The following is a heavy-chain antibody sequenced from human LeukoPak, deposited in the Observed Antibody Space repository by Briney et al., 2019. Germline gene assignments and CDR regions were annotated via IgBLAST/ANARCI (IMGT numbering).Heavy chain of an antibody. Sequence: PGGSLRLSCRASGFTFGDYGMSWVRQAPGRGLEWVGFIRGKAYGGAAEYAASVKGRFSISRDDSKSIAYLQMNSLKTEDTAVYYCTGDQFFWGQGTLVTVSS. J-gene: IGHJ4*02. V-gene: IGHV3-49*04. CDR1: GFTFGDYG. D-gene: IGHD3-3*01. CDR3: TGDQFF. CDR2: IRGKAYGGAA.